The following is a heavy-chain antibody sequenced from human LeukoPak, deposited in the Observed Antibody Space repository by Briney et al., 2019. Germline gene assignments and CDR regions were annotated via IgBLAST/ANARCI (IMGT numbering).Heavy chain of an antibody. Sequence: SETLSLTCTVSGGSISSYYWSWIRQPPGKGLEWVGYIYYSGSTNYNPSLKSRVTMSVDTSRNQFSLRLNSVAAADTAVYYCARRLAVTGRYYFDYWGQGSLVTVSS. CDR3: ARRLAVTGRYYFDY. V-gene: IGHV4-59*01. D-gene: IGHD4-11*01. CDR1: GGSISSYY. J-gene: IGHJ4*02. CDR2: IYYSGST.